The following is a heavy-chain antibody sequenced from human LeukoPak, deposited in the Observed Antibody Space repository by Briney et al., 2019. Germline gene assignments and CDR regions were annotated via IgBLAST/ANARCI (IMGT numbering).Heavy chain of an antibody. CDR3: AKDGLTFGGVIVAYEPY. D-gene: IGHD3-16*02. CDR1: GFTFSSYA. CDR2: ISGSGGST. Sequence: GGSLTLSCAASGFTFSSYAMSWVRQAPGKGLEWVSAISGSGGSTYYADSVKGRFTISRDNSKNTLYLQMNSLRAEDTAVYYCAKDGLTFGGVIVAYEPYWGQGTLVTVSS. J-gene: IGHJ4*02. V-gene: IGHV3-23*01.